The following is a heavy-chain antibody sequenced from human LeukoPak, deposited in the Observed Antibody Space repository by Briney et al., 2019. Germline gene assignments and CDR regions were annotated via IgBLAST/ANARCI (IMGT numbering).Heavy chain of an antibody. CDR1: GGSISSDNYQ. CDR3: ARESISYYYDSRAIDY. Sequence: PSETLSLTCTVSGGSISSDNYQWSWIRQPPGKGLEWIGYINYSGSTYYNPSLKSRVTISVDTSKNQFSLKLSSVTAADTAVYYCARESISYYYDSRAIDYWGQGTLVTVSS. V-gene: IGHV4-30-4*01. D-gene: IGHD3-22*01. CDR2: INYSGST. J-gene: IGHJ4*02.